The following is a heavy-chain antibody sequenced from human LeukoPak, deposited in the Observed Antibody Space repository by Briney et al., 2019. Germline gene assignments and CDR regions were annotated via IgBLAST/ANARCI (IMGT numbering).Heavy chain of an antibody. Sequence: PGGSLRLSCAASGFTFSSYAMSWVRQAPGKGLEWVSAISGSGGSTYYADSVKGRFTISRDNSKNSLYLQMNSLRAEDTAVYYCAREGAPFIVVVPAAKYYYYGMDVWGQGTTVTVSS. CDR1: GFTFSSYA. J-gene: IGHJ6*02. CDR2: ISGSGGST. D-gene: IGHD2-2*01. CDR3: AREGAPFIVVVPAAKYYYYGMDV. V-gene: IGHV3-23*01.